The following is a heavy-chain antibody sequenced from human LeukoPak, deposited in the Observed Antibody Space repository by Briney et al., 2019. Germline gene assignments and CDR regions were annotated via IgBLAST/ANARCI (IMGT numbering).Heavy chain of an antibody. CDR3: ARTEWLRSGYYFDY. Sequence: PGGSLRLSCAASGFTFSSYGMSWVRQAPGKGLEWVSAIGGSGGSTYYADSVKGRFTISRHNAKNSLFLQMDSLRAEDTAVYYCARTEWLRSGYYFDYWGQGTLVTVSS. D-gene: IGHD5-12*01. CDR2: IGGSGGST. V-gene: IGHV3-23*01. J-gene: IGHJ4*02. CDR1: GFTFSSYG.